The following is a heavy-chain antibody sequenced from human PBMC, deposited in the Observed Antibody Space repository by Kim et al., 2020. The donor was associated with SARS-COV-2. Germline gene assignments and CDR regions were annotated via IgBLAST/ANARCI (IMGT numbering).Heavy chain of an antibody. CDR1: GFSLRTSGMC. J-gene: IGHJ6*02. CDR3: ARVHVLRYFDWPRRAGYYYYYGMDV. Sequence: SGPTLVNPTQTLTLTCTFSGFSLRTSGMCVSWIRQPPGKALEWLALIDWDDDKYYSTSLKTRLTISKDTSKNQVVLTMTNMDPVDTATYYCARVHVLRYFDWPRRAGYYYYYGMDVWGQGTTVTVSS. D-gene: IGHD3-9*01. V-gene: IGHV2-70*01. CDR2: IDWDDDK.